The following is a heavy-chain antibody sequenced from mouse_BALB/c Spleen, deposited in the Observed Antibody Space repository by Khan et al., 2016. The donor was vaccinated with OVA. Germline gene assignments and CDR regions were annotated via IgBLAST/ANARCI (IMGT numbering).Heavy chain of an antibody. V-gene: IGHV3-2*02. CDR1: GYSITSDYA. CDR3: ARWFAY. Sequence: EVQLQESGPGLVKPSQSLSLTCTVTGYSITSDYAWNWIRQFPGNELEWMGYISYSGGTSYLPSLKSRISITRDTSKNQFFLQLNSVTTEDSATYYCARWFAYWGQGTLVTVS. J-gene: IGHJ3*01. CDR2: ISYSGGT.